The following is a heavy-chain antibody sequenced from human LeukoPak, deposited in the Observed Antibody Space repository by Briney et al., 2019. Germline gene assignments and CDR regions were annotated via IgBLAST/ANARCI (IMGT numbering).Heavy chain of an antibody. CDR1: GFTFDDYG. Sequence: PGGSLRLSCAASGFTFDDYGMSWVRQAPGKGLEWVSGVNWNGGSTGYADSVKGRFTISRDNAKNSLYLQMNSLGAEDTALYYCARAISGTYQAPFDYWGQGTLVTVSS. V-gene: IGHV3-20*04. CDR3: ARAISGTYQAPFDY. CDR2: VNWNGGST. J-gene: IGHJ4*02. D-gene: IGHD1-26*01.